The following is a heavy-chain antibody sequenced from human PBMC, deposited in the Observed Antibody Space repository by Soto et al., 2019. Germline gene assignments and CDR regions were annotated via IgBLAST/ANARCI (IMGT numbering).Heavy chain of an antibody. Sequence: SVKVSCKASGGTFSSNAISWVRQAPGQGPEWMGGILPIFNTANYAQNFQGRVTITADESTSTSYMQLTSLKSEDTAIYYCATGGLGYSRYFPRFYFAYWGHGTLVPVS. D-gene: IGHD5-18*01. CDR3: ATGGLGYSRYFPRFYFAY. CDR2: ILPIFNTA. V-gene: IGHV1-69*13. J-gene: IGHJ4*01. CDR1: GGTFSSNA.